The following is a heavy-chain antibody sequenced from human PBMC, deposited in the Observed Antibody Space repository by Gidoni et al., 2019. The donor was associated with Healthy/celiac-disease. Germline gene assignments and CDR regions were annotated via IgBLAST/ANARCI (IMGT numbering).Heavy chain of an antibody. CDR2: IYYSGST. Sequence: QVQLQESGPGLVKPSQTLSLTCTFSVGSISSGGYYCSWIRQHPGKGLEWIGYIYYSGSTYYNPSLKSRVTISVDTSKNQFSLKLSSVTAADTAVYYCARSQPYGDYGMGWIDYWGQGTLVTVSS. D-gene: IGHD4-17*01. J-gene: IGHJ4*02. CDR3: ARSQPYGDYGMGWIDY. V-gene: IGHV4-31*03. CDR1: VGSISSGGYY.